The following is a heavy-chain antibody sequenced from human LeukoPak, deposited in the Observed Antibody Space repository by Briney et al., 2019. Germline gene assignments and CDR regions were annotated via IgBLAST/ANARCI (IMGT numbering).Heavy chain of an antibody. J-gene: IGHJ4*02. CDR3: ARGLGSGYTFDS. CDR1: GFTFSTYA. D-gene: IGHD3-9*01. CDR2: ISGSGGST. Sequence: GGSLRLSCAASGFTFSTYAMSWVRQAPGKGLGWVSAISGSGGSTYYADSVKGRFTISRDNSKNTLYLQMNSLRAEDTAVYYCARGLGSGYTFDSWGRGTLVTVSS. V-gene: IGHV3-23*01.